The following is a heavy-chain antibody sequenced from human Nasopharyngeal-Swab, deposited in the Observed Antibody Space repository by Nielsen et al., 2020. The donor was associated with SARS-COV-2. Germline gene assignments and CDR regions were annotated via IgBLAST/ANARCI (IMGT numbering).Heavy chain of an antibody. Sequence: LKISCAASGFTFSSYAMHWVRQAPGKGLEWVAVISYDGSNKYYADSVKGRFTISRDNSKNTLYLQMNSLRAEDTAVYYCARGPWYYDSSGYLYYFDYWGQGTLVTVSS. D-gene: IGHD3-22*01. CDR3: ARGPWYYDSSGYLYYFDY. CDR1: GFTFSSYA. CDR2: ISYDGSNK. J-gene: IGHJ4*02. V-gene: IGHV3-30-3*01.